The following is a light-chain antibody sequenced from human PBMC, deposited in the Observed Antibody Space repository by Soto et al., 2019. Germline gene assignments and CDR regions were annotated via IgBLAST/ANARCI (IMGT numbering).Light chain of an antibody. J-gene: IGLJ1*01. CDR1: SSDVGGYNY. CDR3: TSYAGGNNV. V-gene: IGLV2-8*01. Sequence: QSALTQPPSASGSPGQSVTIPCTGTSSDVGGYNYVSWYQQNPGKFPKLMIYEVNKRPSGVPDRFSGSKSCNTASLTVSGLQAEDEADSYCTSYAGGNNVFGTGTKLTVL. CDR2: EVN.